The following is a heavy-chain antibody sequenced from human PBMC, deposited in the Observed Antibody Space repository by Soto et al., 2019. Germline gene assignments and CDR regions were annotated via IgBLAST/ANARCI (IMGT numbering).Heavy chain of an antibody. D-gene: IGHD3-22*01. CDR2: INSDGSST. Sequence: GGSLRLSCAASGFTFSSYWMHWVRQAPGRGLVWVSRINSDGSSTSYADSVKGRFTISRDNAKNTLYLQMNRLRAEDTAVYYCATQEPYCYDSSGYYFDYWGQGTLVTVSS. J-gene: IGHJ4*02. CDR1: GFTFSSYW. CDR3: ATQEPYCYDSSGYYFDY. V-gene: IGHV3-74*01.